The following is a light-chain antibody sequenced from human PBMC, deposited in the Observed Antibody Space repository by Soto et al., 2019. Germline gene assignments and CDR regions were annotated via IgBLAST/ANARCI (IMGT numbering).Light chain of an antibody. CDR3: QQYNNLPPGT. CDR2: GAS. CDR1: QSVNNN. Sequence: EIILTQSPASLSVSPGERATLSCRASQSVNNNLAWYQQKPGQAPRLHIYGASTRATGIPGRFRGSGSGTEFTLTITSLQSEDFAVYFCQQYNNLPPGTFGQATTLEIK. J-gene: IGKJ2*02. V-gene: IGKV3-15*01.